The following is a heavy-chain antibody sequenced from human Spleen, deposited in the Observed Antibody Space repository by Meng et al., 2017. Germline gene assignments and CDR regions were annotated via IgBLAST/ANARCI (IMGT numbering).Heavy chain of an antibody. D-gene: IGHD3-3*01. V-gene: IGHV3-74*01. CDR2: MNRDGTIT. Sequence: EVPVVESGGGLVQPGGSLRLSCAATGFTLSSHWIHWVRQVPGEGLQWVSRMNRDGTITNYAVSVRGRFTISRDNARNTMYLQMNGLRAEDTAVYYCVSDFAGWSDFWGQGTLVTVSS. CDR1: GFTLSSHW. CDR3: VSDFAGWSDF. J-gene: IGHJ5*01.